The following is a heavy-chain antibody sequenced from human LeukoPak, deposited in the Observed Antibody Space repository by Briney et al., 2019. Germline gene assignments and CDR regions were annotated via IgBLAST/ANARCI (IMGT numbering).Heavy chain of an antibody. CDR2: IYHSGST. Sequence: SETLSLTCTVSGYSISSGYYWGWIRQPPGKGLEWIGSIYHSGSTYYNPSLKSRVTISVDTSKNQFSLKLSSVTAADTAVYYCARAYDFWSGYYSPGFDYWGQGTLVTVSS. D-gene: IGHD3-3*01. J-gene: IGHJ4*02. CDR1: GYSISSGYY. V-gene: IGHV4-38-2*02. CDR3: ARAYDFWSGYYSPGFDY.